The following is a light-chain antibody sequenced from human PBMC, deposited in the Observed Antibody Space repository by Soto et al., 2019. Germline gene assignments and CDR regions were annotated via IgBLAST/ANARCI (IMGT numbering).Light chain of an antibody. CDR3: LQDGNYPRT. Sequence: QVTQSPSTLSASVGDRVTITCRASQDIRNELGWYQQRPGKAPKLLIYAASTLQSGVPSRFSASGSGTDFTLTIGSLQPEDFATYYCLQDGNYPRTVGPGTKVE. V-gene: IGKV1-6*01. CDR1: QDIRNE. CDR2: AAS. J-gene: IGKJ4*02.